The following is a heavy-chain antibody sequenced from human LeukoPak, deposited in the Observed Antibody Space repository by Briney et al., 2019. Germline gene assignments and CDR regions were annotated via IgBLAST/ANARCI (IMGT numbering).Heavy chain of an antibody. CDR3: ARHRRQYQLVPFDY. D-gene: IGHD2-2*01. CDR2: IYHSGST. J-gene: IGHJ4*02. Sequence: PSETLSLTCAVPGGSISSGGYSWSWIRQPPGKGLEWIGYIYHSGSTYYNPSLKSRVTISVDRSKNQFSLKLSSVTAADTAMYYCARHRRQYQLVPFDYWGQGTLVTVSS. V-gene: IGHV4-30-2*01. CDR1: GGSISSGGYS.